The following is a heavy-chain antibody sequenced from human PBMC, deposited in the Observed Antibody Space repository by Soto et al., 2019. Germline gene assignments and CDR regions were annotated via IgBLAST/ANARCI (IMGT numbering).Heavy chain of an antibody. V-gene: IGHV2-5*01. CDR1: AFSLSTNGVG. Sequence: QITLEESGPTLVKPTQTLTLTCTFSAFSLSTNGVGVCWISPPPGKPLESLAVIYWNEDNRYSRSLNSRLSIPQDASKNQVVLTLTPMAPFDTATYYFIPTVMVPTITGVYDLEYWCTGILVTVSS. J-gene: IGHJ4*02. D-gene: IGHD3-22*01. CDR3: IPTVMVPTITGVYDLEY. CDR2: IYWNEDN.